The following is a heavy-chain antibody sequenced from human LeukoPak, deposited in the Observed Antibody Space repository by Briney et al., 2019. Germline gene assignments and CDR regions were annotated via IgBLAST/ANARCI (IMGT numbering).Heavy chain of an antibody. J-gene: IGHJ4*02. CDR3: VRDLGVDTSMIFFDY. V-gene: IGHV1-18*01. Sequence: ASVTVSCKASGYTFTSFGISWVRQAPGQGLEWVGWISAYNGNTNYVQKLQGRVTITTAISTSTAYMELRSLRSDDTAVFYCVRDLGVDTSMIFFDYWGQGTLVAVSS. D-gene: IGHD5-18*01. CDR2: ISAYNGNT. CDR1: GYTFTSFG.